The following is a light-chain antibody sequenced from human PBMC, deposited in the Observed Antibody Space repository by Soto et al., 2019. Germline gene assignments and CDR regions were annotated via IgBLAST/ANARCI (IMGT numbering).Light chain of an antibody. CDR3: QKYSSVPV. J-gene: IGKJ3*01. CDR2: AAS. Sequence: DIKMTQSPTSLSASVGDSVTITCRASQDIRNFVAWYQQKPGNAPKLLIYAASTLQSGVPSRFSGSESGTDFTLTINSLKPEDVATYSCQKYSSVPVFGPGTKVEIK. V-gene: IGKV1-27*01. CDR1: QDIRNF.